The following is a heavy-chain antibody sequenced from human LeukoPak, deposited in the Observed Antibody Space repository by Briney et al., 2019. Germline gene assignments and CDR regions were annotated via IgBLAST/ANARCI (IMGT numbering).Heavy chain of an antibody. CDR3: ARDRGGSSGYYVLDY. J-gene: IGHJ4*02. Sequence: GGSLRLSCAASRFTFSSYSMNWVRQAPGKGLEWVSYISSSSSTMYYADSVKGRFTISRDNSKNTLYLQMGSLRAEDMAVYYCARDRGGSSGYYVLDYWGQGTLVTVSS. V-gene: IGHV3-48*01. CDR2: ISSSSSTM. CDR1: RFTFSSYS. D-gene: IGHD3-22*01.